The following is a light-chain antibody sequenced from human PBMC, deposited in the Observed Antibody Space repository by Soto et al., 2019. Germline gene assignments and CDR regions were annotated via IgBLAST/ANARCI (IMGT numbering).Light chain of an antibody. CDR3: QVWDSSSDHHVV. Sequence: SYELTQPPSVSVAPGKTDRITCGGNNIGSKSVHWYQQKPAQAPVLVIYYDSDRPSGIPERFSGSNSGNTATLTISRVEAGDEADYYCQVWDSSSDHHVVFGGGTKLTVL. J-gene: IGLJ2*01. CDR2: YDS. V-gene: IGLV3-21*04. CDR1: NIGSKS.